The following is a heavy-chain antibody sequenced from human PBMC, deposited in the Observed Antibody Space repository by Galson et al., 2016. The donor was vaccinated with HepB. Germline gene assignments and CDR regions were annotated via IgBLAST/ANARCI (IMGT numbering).Heavy chain of an antibody. Sequence: SVKVSCKVSGNALSELPIHWVRQVPGKGLEWMGGFDFEEGDTIYAQNFQDRVTMTEDTSTDTAYMELSSLRSEDTAVYYCATPMEHDSSAPFDSWGQGTLITVSS. J-gene: IGHJ4*02. CDR1: GNALSELP. CDR2: FDFEEGDT. CDR3: ATPMEHDSSAPFDS. V-gene: IGHV1-24*01. D-gene: IGHD3-22*01.